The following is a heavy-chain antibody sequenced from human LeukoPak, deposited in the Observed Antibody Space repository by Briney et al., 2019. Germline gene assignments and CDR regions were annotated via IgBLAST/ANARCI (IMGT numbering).Heavy chain of an antibody. Sequence: ASVKVSCKASGYTFISYYMHWVRPAPGQGLEWMGIINPSGGSTSYAQKFQGRVTMTRDTSTSTVYMELSSLRSEDTAVYYCARGGYDFWSGPSPHNWFDPWGQGTLVTVSS. CDR1: GYTFISYY. CDR2: INPSGGST. V-gene: IGHV1-46*01. J-gene: IGHJ5*02. CDR3: ARGGYDFWSGPSPHNWFDP. D-gene: IGHD3-3*01.